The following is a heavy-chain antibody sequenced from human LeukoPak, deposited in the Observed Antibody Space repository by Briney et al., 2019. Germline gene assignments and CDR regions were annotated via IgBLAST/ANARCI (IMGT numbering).Heavy chain of an antibody. CDR3: ARGTSGDY. Sequence: PSETLSLTCTVSGSSMSTYYWSWIRQPAGKGLGWIGRIYASGSTDYNPSLRSRVTISLDKSKNQFSLNLNSVTAADTAVYYCARGTSGDYWGQGTLVTVSS. CDR1: GSSMSTYY. V-gene: IGHV4-4*07. CDR2: IYASGST. D-gene: IGHD3-10*01. J-gene: IGHJ4*02.